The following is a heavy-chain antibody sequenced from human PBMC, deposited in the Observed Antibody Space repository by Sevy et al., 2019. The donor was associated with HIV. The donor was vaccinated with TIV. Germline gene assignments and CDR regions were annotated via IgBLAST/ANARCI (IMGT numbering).Heavy chain of an antibody. CDR2: IKQDGSEK. Sequence: GGSLRLSCAASGFTFSNYWMSWVRQAPGKGLEWVANIKQDGSEKNYVDSLRGRFTISRDNAKNSMYLKMNSLRAEDTAVYYCARPYRTDPFYYSGSGGYCYPSYFDYWGQGTLVTVSS. CDR1: GFTFSNYW. V-gene: IGHV3-7*01. CDR3: ARPYRTDPFYYSGSGGYCYPSYFDY. D-gene: IGHD3-22*01. J-gene: IGHJ4*02.